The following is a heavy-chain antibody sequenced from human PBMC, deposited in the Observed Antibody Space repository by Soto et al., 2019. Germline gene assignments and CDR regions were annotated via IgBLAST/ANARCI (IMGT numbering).Heavy chain of an antibody. CDR2: IIPIFGTA. D-gene: IGHD2-2*01. CDR3: AREEVVVVPAASHYYYYGMDV. Sequence: QVQLVQSGAEVKKPGSSVKVSCKASGGTFSSYAISWVRQAPGQGLEWMGGIIPIFGTANYAQKFQGRVTITADESTGTAYMELSSLRSEDTAVYYCAREEVVVVPAASHYYYYGMDVWGQGTTVTVSS. V-gene: IGHV1-69*01. J-gene: IGHJ6*02. CDR1: GGTFSSYA.